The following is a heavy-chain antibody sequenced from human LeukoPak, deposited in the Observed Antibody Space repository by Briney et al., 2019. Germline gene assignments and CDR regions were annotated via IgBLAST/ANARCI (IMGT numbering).Heavy chain of an antibody. CDR1: GYTFTGYY. V-gene: IGHV1-2*02. Sequence: ASVKVSCKPSGYTFTGYYMHWVRQAPGQELECIGWINPTSGGTNYAQEFQGRVTMTRDTSISTAYMELSRLRSDDTAAYYCARDRVATIPPNWFAPWGQGTLVTVSS. CDR3: ARDRVATIPPNWFAP. CDR2: INPTSGGT. J-gene: IGHJ5*02. D-gene: IGHD5-12*01.